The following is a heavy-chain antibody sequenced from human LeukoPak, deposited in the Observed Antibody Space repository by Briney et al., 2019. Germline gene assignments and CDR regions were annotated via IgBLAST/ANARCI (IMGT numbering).Heavy chain of an antibody. CDR3: AKRDTSGQYYFDY. D-gene: IGHD3-22*01. V-gene: IGHV3-23*01. CDR2: IVASGVSA. J-gene: IGHJ4*02. CDR1: GFTFSSYG. Sequence: GGSLRLSCAASGFTFSSYGMSWVRQAPGKGLEWVSSIVASGVSAYYADSVKGRFTISRDNSKNTLYLQMNSLRAEDTALYYCAKRDTSGQYYFDYWGQGTLVTVSS.